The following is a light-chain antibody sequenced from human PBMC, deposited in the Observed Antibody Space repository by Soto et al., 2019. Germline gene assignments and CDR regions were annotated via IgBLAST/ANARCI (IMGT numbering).Light chain of an antibody. J-gene: IGKJ1*01. CDR3: QQCYSPPWT. V-gene: IGKV4-1*01. Sequence: DIVMTQSPDSLAVSLGERSTINCKSSQSVLLSSNNENCLGWYQQKRGQPPRLLISWASTRESGVPERFSGSGSGTDFTLTISSLQSEDVAHYYWQQCYSPPWTFGQGTKVEIK. CDR2: WAS. CDR1: QSVLLSSNNENC.